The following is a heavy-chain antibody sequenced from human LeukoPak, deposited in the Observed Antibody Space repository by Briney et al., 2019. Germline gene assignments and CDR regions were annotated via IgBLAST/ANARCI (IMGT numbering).Heavy chain of an antibody. V-gene: IGHV3-23*01. J-gene: IGHJ4*02. CDR3: AKGQELDDGVFDS. CDR2: ISGTGGTT. Sequence: PGGSLRLSCAASGFTFSNYSMSWVRQAPGKGLEWVSTISGTGGTTYYADSVKGRFTISRDNSKNTLFLQFNSLRADDTAVYYCAKGQELDDGVFDSWGQGTLVTVSS. CDR1: GFTFSNYS. D-gene: IGHD1-1*01.